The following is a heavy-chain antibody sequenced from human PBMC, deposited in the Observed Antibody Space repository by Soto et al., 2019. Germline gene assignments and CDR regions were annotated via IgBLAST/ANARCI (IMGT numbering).Heavy chain of an antibody. CDR2: IWYDGSNK. V-gene: IGHV3-33*01. J-gene: IGHJ4*02. CDR1: GFTFSSYG. Sequence: QVQLVESGGGVVQPGRSLRLSCAASGFTFSSYGMHWVRQAPGKGLEWVAVIWYDGSNKYYADSVKGRFTISRDNSKNTLYLQMNSLRAEDTAVYYCARDRSTGTTSHFVYWGQGTLVTVSS. D-gene: IGHD1-1*01. CDR3: ARDRSTGTTSHFVY.